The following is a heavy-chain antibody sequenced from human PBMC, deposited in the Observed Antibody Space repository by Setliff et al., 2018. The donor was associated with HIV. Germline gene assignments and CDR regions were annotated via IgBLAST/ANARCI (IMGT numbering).Heavy chain of an antibody. CDR2: IYTSGST. Sequence: LSLTCTVSGGSISSGSYYWSWIRQPAGKGLEWIGHIYTSGSTNYNPSLKSRVTISVDTSKNQFSLKLTSMTAADTAVYYCAKTSVGATGLYAFDIWGQGTMVTVSS. CDR1: GGSISSGSYY. J-gene: IGHJ3*02. D-gene: IGHD1-26*01. V-gene: IGHV4-61*09. CDR3: AKTSVGATGLYAFDI.